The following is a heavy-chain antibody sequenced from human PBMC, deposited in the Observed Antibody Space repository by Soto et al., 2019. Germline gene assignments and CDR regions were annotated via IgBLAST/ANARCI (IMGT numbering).Heavy chain of an antibody. CDR1: GFTFSTSA. CDR2: INPSGGST. Sequence: ASVKVSCKTSGFTFSTSAVHWVRQAPGQGLEWMGIINPSGGSTSYAQKFQGRVTMTRDTSTSTVHMELSSLRSEDTAVFYFARDRGYDFWSGYSYYFDYWGQGTLVTVSS. CDR3: ARDRGYDFWSGYSYYFDY. J-gene: IGHJ4*02. V-gene: IGHV1-46*01. D-gene: IGHD3-3*01.